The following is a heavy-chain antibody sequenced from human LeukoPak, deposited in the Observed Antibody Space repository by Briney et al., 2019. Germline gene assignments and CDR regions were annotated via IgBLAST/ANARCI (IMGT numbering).Heavy chain of an antibody. V-gene: IGHV3-48*01. CDR3: ARDHPYAFYN. CDR2: IGISSGNT. CDR1: GFTFIDYS. Sequence: GGSLRLSCAASGFTFIDYSMNWVRQAPGKGLEWISYIGISSGNTKYADSVKGRFTISRDKARNSLYLQMNSLRVEDTAVYYCARDHPYAFYNWGPGTLVTASS. J-gene: IGHJ4*01. D-gene: IGHD4-17*01.